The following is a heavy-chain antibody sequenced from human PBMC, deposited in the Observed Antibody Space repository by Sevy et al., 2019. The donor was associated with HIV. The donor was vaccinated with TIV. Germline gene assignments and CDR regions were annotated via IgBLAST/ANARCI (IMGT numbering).Heavy chain of an antibody. CDR1: GFTLSSYW. CDR3: VRVRAFLLFGELPHYRFDS. Sequence: GGSLRLSCVASGFTLSSYWMSWVRQVPGQGLEWVADIKQDGSDKNYLDSVKGRFTISRDNAKKTLYLQMNNLRVEDTALYYCVRVRAFLLFGELPHYRFDSWGQGTLLTVSS. D-gene: IGHD3-10*01. CDR2: IKQDGSDK. J-gene: IGHJ4*02. V-gene: IGHV3-7*04.